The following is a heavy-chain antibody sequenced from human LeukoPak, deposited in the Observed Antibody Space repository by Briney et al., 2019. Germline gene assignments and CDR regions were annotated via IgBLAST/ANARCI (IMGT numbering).Heavy chain of an antibody. Sequence: GGSLRLSCAVSGFTFSDYYMSWIRQAPGKGLEWVSYISKSGTSTKYADSVKGRFSISRDNAKQSLYLQLTSLTAEDTAVYYCARVRSSGSPLDYWGQGTLVTVSS. J-gene: IGHJ4*02. CDR3: ARVRSSGSPLDY. CDR2: ISKSGTST. V-gene: IGHV3-11*05. D-gene: IGHD3-10*01. CDR1: GFTFSDYY.